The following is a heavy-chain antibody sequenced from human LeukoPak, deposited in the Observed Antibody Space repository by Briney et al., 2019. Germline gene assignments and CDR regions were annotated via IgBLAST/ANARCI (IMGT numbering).Heavy chain of an antibody. CDR3: ARDDYGGNDYFDY. V-gene: IGHV3-23*01. D-gene: IGHD4-23*01. Sequence: PGGSLRLSCAASGFTFSSYAMSWVRQAPGKGLEWVSAISGSGGSTYYADSVKGRFTISRDNSKNTLYLQMNSLRAEDTAVYYCARDDYGGNDYFDYWGQGTLVTVSS. CDR2: ISGSGGST. CDR1: GFTFSSYA. J-gene: IGHJ4*02.